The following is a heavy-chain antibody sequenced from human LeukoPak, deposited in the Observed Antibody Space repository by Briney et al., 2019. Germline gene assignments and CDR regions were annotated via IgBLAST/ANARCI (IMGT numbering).Heavy chain of an antibody. CDR2: ISSSSSYI. CDR1: GFTFSSYS. Sequence: GGSLRLSCAASGFTFSSYSMSWVRQAPGKGLEWVSSISSSSSYIYYADSVKGRFTISRDNAKDSLYLQMNSLRAEDTAVYYCARDYYGSGSYHKKPPVPWGQGTLVTVPS. J-gene: IGHJ5*02. CDR3: ARDYYGSGSYHKKPPVP. V-gene: IGHV3-21*01. D-gene: IGHD3-10*01.